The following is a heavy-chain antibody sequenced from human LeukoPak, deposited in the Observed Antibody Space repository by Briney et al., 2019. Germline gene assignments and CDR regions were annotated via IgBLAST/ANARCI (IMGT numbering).Heavy chain of an antibody. Sequence: SETLSLTCTVSGGSISSSSYYWGWIRQPPGKGLEWIGSIYYSGSTYYNPSLKSRVTISVDTSKNQFSLKLSSVTAEDTAVYYCAKDEYRYRFLDSSGYYSYWGQGTLVTVSS. CDR3: AKDEYRYRFLDSSGYYSY. J-gene: IGHJ4*02. V-gene: IGHV4-39*02. D-gene: IGHD3-22*01. CDR2: IYYSGST. CDR1: GGSISSSSYY.